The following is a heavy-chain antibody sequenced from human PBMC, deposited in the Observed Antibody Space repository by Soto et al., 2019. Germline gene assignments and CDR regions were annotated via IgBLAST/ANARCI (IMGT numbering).Heavy chain of an antibody. CDR1: GFTFSSYE. D-gene: IGHD3-3*01. CDR3: ARESHYDFWSGYYSPDGMDV. Sequence: EVQLVESGGGLVQPGGSLRLSCAASGFTFSSYEMNWFRQAPGTGLEWVSYISSSGSTIYYADSVKGRFTISRDNAKNSLYLQINSLRAEDTAVYYCARESHYDFWSGYYSPDGMDVWGQGTTVTVSS. J-gene: IGHJ6*02. V-gene: IGHV3-48*03. CDR2: ISSSGSTI.